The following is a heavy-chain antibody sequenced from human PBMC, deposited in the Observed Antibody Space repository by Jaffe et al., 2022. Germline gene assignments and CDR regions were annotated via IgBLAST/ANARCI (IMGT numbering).Heavy chain of an antibody. CDR3: ARDRYDYGDYMGRAGAFDI. J-gene: IGHJ3*02. D-gene: IGHD4-17*01. Sequence: EVQLVESGGGLVQPGGSLRLSCAASGFTFSSYEMNWVRQAPGKGLEWVSYISSSGSTIYYADSVKGRFTISRDNAKNSLYLQMNSLRAEDTAVYYCARDRYDYGDYMGRAGAFDIWGQGTMVTVSS. CDR2: ISSSGSTI. CDR1: GFTFSSYE. V-gene: IGHV3-48*03.